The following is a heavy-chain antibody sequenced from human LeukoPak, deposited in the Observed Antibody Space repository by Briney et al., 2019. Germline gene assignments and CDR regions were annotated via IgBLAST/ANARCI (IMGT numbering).Heavy chain of an antibody. Sequence: GRSLRLSCAASGFTFSSYGMHWVRQAPGKGLEWVAVIWYDGSNKYYADSVKGRFTISRDNSKNTLYLQMNSLRAEDTAVYYCARESDYDKRLDYWGQGTLVTVSS. D-gene: IGHD3-9*01. V-gene: IGHV3-33*01. J-gene: IGHJ4*02. CDR2: IWYDGSNK. CDR3: ARESDYDKRLDY. CDR1: GFTFSSYG.